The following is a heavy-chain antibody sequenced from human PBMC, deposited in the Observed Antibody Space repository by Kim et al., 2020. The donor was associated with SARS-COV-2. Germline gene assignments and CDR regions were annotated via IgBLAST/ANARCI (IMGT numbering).Heavy chain of an antibody. V-gene: IGHV3-7*01. CDR3: ARVMSLGRVDP. J-gene: IGHJ5*02. Sequence: YYVDSWKGRLTILRDDAKNSLYLQMNSLRAEDTAIYYCARVMSLGRVDPWGQGTLVSVSS. D-gene: IGHD1-26*01.